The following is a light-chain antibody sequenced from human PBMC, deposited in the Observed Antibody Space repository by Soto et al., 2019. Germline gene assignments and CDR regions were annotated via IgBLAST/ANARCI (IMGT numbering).Light chain of an antibody. CDR1: QGINNY. CDR3: QKYDNAPRT. CDR2: TAS. Sequence: DIQMTQSPSSLSASVGDSVTITCRASQGINNYLAWYQQKPGKVPVLLIYTASTLKPGVPSRFSGRGAGTDFTLTISSLQPEDFATYYCQKYDNAPRTFGQGTKVEIK. J-gene: IGKJ1*01. V-gene: IGKV1-27*01.